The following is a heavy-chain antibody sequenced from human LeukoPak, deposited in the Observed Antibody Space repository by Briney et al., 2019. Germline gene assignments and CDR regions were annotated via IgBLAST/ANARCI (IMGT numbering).Heavy chain of an antibody. CDR2: IYTSGST. CDR1: GGSISSYY. V-gene: IGHV4-4*07. J-gene: IGHJ6*03. CDR3: ATSSSRRYYFYMDV. Sequence: PSETLSLTCTVSGGSISSYYWCWIRQPAPEGLEWIGRIYTSGSTNYNPSLQSRVTMSVDTSKNQFSLKLSSVTAADTAVYYCATSSSRRYYFYMDVWGKGTTVTVSS. D-gene: IGHD6-6*01.